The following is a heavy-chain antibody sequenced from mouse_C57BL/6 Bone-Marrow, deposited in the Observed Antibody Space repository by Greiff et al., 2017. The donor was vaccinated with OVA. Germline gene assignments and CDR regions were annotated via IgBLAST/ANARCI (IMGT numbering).Heavy chain of an antibody. CDR3: ASLTGTQGAFDY. V-gene: IGHV3-6*01. CDR2: ISYDGSN. CDR1: GYSITSGYY. D-gene: IGHD4-1*01. J-gene: IGHJ2*01. Sequence: EVKLQESGPGLVKPSQSLSLTCSVTGYSITSGYYWNWIRQFPGNKLEWMGYISYDGSNNYNPSLKNRISITRDTSKNQFFLKLNSVTTEDTATYYCASLTGTQGAFDYWGQGTTLTVSS.